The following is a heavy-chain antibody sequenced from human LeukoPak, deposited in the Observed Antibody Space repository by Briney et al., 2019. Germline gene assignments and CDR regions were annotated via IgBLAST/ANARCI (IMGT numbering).Heavy chain of an antibody. CDR3: ARGSGGVVRGDY. Sequence: ASVKVSCKASGYTFTGYYMHWVRQAPGQGLEWMGWINPNSGGTNYAQKFQGRVTMTRDTSTSTAYMELSRLRSDDTAVYYCARGSGGVVRGDYWGQGTLVTVSS. CDR2: INPNSGGT. V-gene: IGHV1-2*02. D-gene: IGHD2-8*02. J-gene: IGHJ4*02. CDR1: GYTFTGYY.